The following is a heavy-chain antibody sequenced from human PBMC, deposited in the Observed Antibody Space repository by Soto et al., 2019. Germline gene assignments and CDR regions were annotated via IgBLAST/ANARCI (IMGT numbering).Heavy chain of an antibody. D-gene: IGHD2-2*01. CDR1: GGSFSGYY. CDR2: INHSGST. Sequence: QVQLQQWGAGLLKPSQTLSLTCAVYGGSFSGYYWSWIRQPPGKGLEWIGEINHSGSTNYNPSLKSRFTISVDTSKNQFSLKLSSVTAADTAVYYCARGGGIVVVPAAIRYNWFDPWGQGTLVSVSS. V-gene: IGHV4-34*01. J-gene: IGHJ5*02. CDR3: ARGGGIVVVPAAIRYNWFDP.